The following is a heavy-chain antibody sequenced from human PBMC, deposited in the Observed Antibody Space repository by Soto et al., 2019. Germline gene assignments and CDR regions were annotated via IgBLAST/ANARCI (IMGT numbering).Heavy chain of an antibody. V-gene: IGHV3-23*01. J-gene: IGHJ4*02. Sequence: DVQLLESGGGLVQPGGSLRLSCAASGFSFSSYAMVWVRQAPGKGLEWVAVISARGGRSYFADSVKGRFTLSRDNSKNVLSLEMNSLRAEDTAIYFCAKGSIEYSASVENWGQGTLVVVSS. CDR3: AKGSIEYSASVEN. CDR1: GFSFSSYA. CDR2: ISARGGRS. D-gene: IGHD5-12*01.